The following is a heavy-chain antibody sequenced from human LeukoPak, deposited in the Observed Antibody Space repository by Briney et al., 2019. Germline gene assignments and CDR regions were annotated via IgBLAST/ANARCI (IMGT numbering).Heavy chain of an antibody. V-gene: IGHV4-30-4*08. CDR1: GGSISSGDYY. J-gene: IGHJ3*02. CDR3: DSPTIFGVASDAFDI. CDR2: IYYSGST. D-gene: IGHD3-3*01. Sequence: SETLSLTCTVSGGSISSGDYYWSWIRQPPGKGLEWIGYIYYSGSTYYNPPLKSRVTISVDTSKNQFSLKLSSVTAADTDVYYCDSPTIFGVASDAFDIWGQGTMVTVSS.